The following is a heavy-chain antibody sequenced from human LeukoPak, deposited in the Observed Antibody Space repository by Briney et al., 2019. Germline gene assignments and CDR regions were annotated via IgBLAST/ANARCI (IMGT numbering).Heavy chain of an antibody. V-gene: IGHV1-2*02. CDR2: INPNSGGT. Sequence: ASVKVSCKASGYTVTGYYMHWVRQAPGQGLEWMGWINPNSGGTNYAQKFQGRVTMTRDTSISTAYMELSRLRSDDTAVYYCARDWGHSDAFDIWGQGTMVTVSS. CDR3: ARDWGHSDAFDI. J-gene: IGHJ3*02. CDR1: GYTVTGYY. D-gene: IGHD3-16*01.